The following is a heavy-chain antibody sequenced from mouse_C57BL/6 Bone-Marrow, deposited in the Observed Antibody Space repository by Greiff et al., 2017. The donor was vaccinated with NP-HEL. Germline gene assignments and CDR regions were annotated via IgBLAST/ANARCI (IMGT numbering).Heavy chain of an antibody. J-gene: IGHJ1*03. V-gene: IGHV7-1*01. Sequence: DVMLVESGGGLVQSGRSLRLSCATSGFTFSDFYMEWVRQAPGKGLEWIAASRNKANDYTTEYSASVKGRFIVSRDTSQSILYLQMNALRAEDTAIYYCARDYYYGSSYWYFDVWGTGTTVTVSS. CDR3: ARDYYYGSSYWYFDV. CDR2: SRNKANDYTT. D-gene: IGHD1-1*01. CDR1: GFTFSDFY.